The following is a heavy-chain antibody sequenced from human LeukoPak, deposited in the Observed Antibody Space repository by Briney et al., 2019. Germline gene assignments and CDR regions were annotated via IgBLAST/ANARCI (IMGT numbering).Heavy chain of an antibody. J-gene: IGHJ3*02. D-gene: IGHD3-9*01. V-gene: IGHV3-23*01. Sequence: GGSLRLSCAASGFTFSSYGMGWVRQAPGKGLEWVSSISGGGDGTYYADSVKGRFTISRDNSKNTLFLQMNSLRAEDTALYYCARVGRYFDLKAFDIWGQGTMVTVSS. CDR2: ISGGGDGT. CDR1: GFTFSSYG. CDR3: ARVGRYFDLKAFDI.